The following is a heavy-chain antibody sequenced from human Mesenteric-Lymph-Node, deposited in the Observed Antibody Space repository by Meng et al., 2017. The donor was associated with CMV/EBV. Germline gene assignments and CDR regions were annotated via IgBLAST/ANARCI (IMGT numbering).Heavy chain of an antibody. CDR1: GFYFSSHW. Sequence: GESLKISCLDSGFYFSSHWMNWVRQAPGKGLEWVANIKQDGSETHYAGSVKGRFTISRDSSKNTLYLQMNSLRADDTAVYYCAKDVGIAAAGPDAFDIWAQGTMVTVSS. V-gene: IGHV3-7*01. D-gene: IGHD6-13*01. J-gene: IGHJ3*02. CDR2: IKQDGSET. CDR3: AKDVGIAAAGPDAFDI.